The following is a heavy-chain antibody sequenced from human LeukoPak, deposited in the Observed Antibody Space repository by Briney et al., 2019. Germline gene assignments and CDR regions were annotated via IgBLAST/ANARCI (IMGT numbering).Heavy chain of an antibody. CDR1: GGSISSGGYS. J-gene: IGHJ4*02. D-gene: IGHD2-15*01. CDR3: AIGADLSGGSCYLFDY. Sequence: PSQTLSLTCAVSGGSISSGGYSWSWIRQPPGKGLEWIGYIYHSGSTYYNPSLKSRVTISVDTSKNQFSLKLSSVTAADTAVYYCAIGADLSGGSCYLFDYWGQGTLVTVSS. CDR2: IYHSGST. V-gene: IGHV4-30-2*01.